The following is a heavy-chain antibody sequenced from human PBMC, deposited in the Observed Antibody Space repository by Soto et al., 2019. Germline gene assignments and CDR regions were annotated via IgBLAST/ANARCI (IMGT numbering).Heavy chain of an antibody. CDR2: IYYSGGT. D-gene: IGHD5-12*01. Sequence: SETLSLTCTVSGGSISSYYWSWIRQPPGKGLEWIGYIYYSGGTNYNPSLKSRVTISVDTSKNQFSLKLSSVTAADTAVYYCARDYKSMVAPYYYYYYMDVWGKGTTVTVSS. CDR1: GGSISSYY. CDR3: ARDYKSMVAPYYYYYYMDV. J-gene: IGHJ6*03. V-gene: IGHV4-59*01.